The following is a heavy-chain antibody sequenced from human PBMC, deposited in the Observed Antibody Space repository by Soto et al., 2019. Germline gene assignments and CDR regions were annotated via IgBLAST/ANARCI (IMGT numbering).Heavy chain of an antibody. CDR2: ISWNSGSI. V-gene: IGHV3-9*01. CDR1: GFTFDDYA. CDR3: AKVGRSSLWLTNFDY. D-gene: IGHD5-18*01. Sequence: EVQLVESGGGLVQPGRSLRLSCAASGFTFDDYAMHWVRQAPGKGLEWVSGISWNSGSIGYADSVKGRFTISRDNAKNSLYLQMNSLRAEDKALYYCAKVGRSSLWLTNFDYWGQGNLVTVSS. J-gene: IGHJ4*02.